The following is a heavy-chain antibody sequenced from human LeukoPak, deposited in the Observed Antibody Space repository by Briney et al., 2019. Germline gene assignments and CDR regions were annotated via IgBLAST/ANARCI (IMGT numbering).Heavy chain of an antibody. Sequence: PGGSLRLSCAASGFTFSSYWMSWVRQAPGKGLEWVANIKQDGSEKYYVDSVKGRFTISRDNAKNSLYLQMNSLRAEDTAVYYCARVTVVRGVIITGSVIDPWGQGTLVTVSS. CDR2: IKQDGSEK. CDR3: ARVTVVRGVIITGSVIDP. CDR1: GFTFSSYW. J-gene: IGHJ5*02. D-gene: IGHD3-10*01. V-gene: IGHV3-7*01.